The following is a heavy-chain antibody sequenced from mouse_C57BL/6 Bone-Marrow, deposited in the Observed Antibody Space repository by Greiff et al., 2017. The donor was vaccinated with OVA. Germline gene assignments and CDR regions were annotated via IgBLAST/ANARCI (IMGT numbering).Heavy chain of an antibody. V-gene: IGHV1-18*01. CDR3: ARRGMITTRWYFDV. J-gene: IGHJ1*03. Sequence: EVQLVESGPELVKPGASVKIPCKASGYTFTDYNMDWVKQSHGKSLEWIGDINPNNGGTIYNQKFKGKATLTVDKSSSTAYMELRSLTSEDTAVYYCARRGMITTRWYFDVWGTGTTVTVSS. CDR2: INPNNGGT. CDR1: GYTFTDYN. D-gene: IGHD2-4*01.